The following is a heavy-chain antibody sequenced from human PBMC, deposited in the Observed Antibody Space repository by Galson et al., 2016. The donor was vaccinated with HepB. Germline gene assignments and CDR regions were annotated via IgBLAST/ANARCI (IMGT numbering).Heavy chain of an antibody. Sequence: SETLSLTCTVSGDSISSSISDWGWIRQTPGKGLEWIGSVYRSGSTYFNPSLRSRVTISIDTSKNQFSLKLNSVTAAGTAVYYCARVPASTRFDYWGQGTLVTVSP. V-gene: IGHV4-39*07. CDR1: GDSISSSISD. J-gene: IGHJ4*02. CDR3: ARVPASTRFDY. D-gene: IGHD3-3*02. CDR2: VYRSGST.